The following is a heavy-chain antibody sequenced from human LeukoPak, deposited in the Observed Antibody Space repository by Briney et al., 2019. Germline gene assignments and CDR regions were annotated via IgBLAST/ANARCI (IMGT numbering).Heavy chain of an antibody. CDR2: ISSSRTI. Sequence: GGSLRLSCAASGFTLSSYSMNWVRQAPGKGLEWVSYISSSRTIYYADSVKGRFTISRDNAKNSLYLQMNSLRAEDTAVYYCARDGEDGVCDYWGQGTLVTVSS. CDR3: ARDGEDGVCDY. CDR1: GFTLSSYS. J-gene: IGHJ4*02. V-gene: IGHV3-48*01. D-gene: IGHD3-10*01.